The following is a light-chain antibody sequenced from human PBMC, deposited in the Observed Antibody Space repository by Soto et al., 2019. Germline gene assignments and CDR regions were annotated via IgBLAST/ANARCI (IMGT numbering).Light chain of an antibody. V-gene: IGLV2-14*01. CDR3: SSYTSSIS. J-gene: IGLJ2*01. CDR1: SSDVCGYNY. CDR2: DVN. Sequence: QSALTQPASVSGSPGQSITISCTGTSSDVCGYNYVSWYQQHPGKAPKLMIYDVNTRPSGVSNRFSGSKSGNTASLTISGLQAEDEADYSCSSYTSSISFGGGTKLTVL.